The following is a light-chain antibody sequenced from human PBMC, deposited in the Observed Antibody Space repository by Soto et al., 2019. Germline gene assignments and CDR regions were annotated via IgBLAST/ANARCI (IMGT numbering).Light chain of an antibody. CDR1: SSNIGAGYD. CDR2: ADN. V-gene: IGLV1-40*01. Sequence: QSVLTQTPSVSGAPGQKITMSCTGSSSNIGAGYDVHWYQQVPGAAPRLLIYADNNRPSGVPDRFSASKSGTSASLAITGLQGDDEANYYCQSYDTRLSGVIFGAGTKVTV. J-gene: IGLJ2*01. CDR3: QSYDTRLSGVI.